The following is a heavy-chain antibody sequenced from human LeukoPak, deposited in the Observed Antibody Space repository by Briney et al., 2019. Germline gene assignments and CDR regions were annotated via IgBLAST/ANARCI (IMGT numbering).Heavy chain of an antibody. CDR1: GGSMSDYY. V-gene: IGHV4-59*01. CDR2: IFSTGST. CDR3: ARDYTMTHAFDI. Sequence: SETLSLTCTVSGGSMSDYYWSWIRQLPGKGLEWIGYIFSTGSTNYNPSLKSRVTISVDTSKNQFSLKLNSVTAADTALYYCARDYTMTHAFDIWGQGTLVTVSS. J-gene: IGHJ3*02. D-gene: IGHD3-22*01.